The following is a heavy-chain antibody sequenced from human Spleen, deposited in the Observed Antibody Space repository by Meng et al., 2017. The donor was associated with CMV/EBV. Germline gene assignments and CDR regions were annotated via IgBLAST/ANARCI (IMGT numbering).Heavy chain of an antibody. Sequence: ASVKVSCKASGYTFTGYYMHWVRQAPGQGLEWMGWINPNSGGTNYAQKFQGRVTMTRDTSISTAYMELSRLRSDDTAVYYCARDLGEQLVLGAFDIWGQGTMVTVSS. CDR1: GYTFTGYY. D-gene: IGHD6-13*01. V-gene: IGHV1-2*02. CDR2: INPNSGGT. CDR3: ARDLGEQLVLGAFDI. J-gene: IGHJ3*02.